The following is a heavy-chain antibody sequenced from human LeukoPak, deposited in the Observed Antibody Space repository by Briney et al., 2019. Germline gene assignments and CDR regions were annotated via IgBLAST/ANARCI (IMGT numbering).Heavy chain of an antibody. D-gene: IGHD1-7*01. CDR3: AKRTGTPPLLPY. Sequence: GGSLRLSCAASGFTVSSNYMSWVRQAPGKGLEWVSVIYSGGSTYYADSVKGRFTISRDNSKSTLYLQMNSLRAEDTAVYYCAKRTGTPPLLPYWGQGTLATVSS. CDR1: GFTVSSNY. V-gene: IGHV3-53*01. J-gene: IGHJ4*02. CDR2: IYSGGST.